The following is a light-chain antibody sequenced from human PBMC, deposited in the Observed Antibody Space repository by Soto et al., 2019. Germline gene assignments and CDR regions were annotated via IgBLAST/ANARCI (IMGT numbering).Light chain of an antibody. CDR1: SSDVGGYNY. CDR3: SSYTRSSTFPYA. V-gene: IGLV2-14*01. Sequence: QSALTQPASVSGSPGQSITISCIGTSSDVGGYNYVSWYQQRPGKAPKLMISEVSNRPSGVSNRFSGSKSGNTAALTISGLQAEDEADYYCSSYTRSSTFPYAFGTGTKLA. J-gene: IGLJ1*01. CDR2: EVS.